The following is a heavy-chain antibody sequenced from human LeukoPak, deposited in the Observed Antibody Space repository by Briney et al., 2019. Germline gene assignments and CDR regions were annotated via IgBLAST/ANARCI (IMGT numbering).Heavy chain of an antibody. CDR1: GYTFTSYD. CDR3: ARGHRDRYCGGDCYSGMDV. Sequence: ASVKVSCKASGYTFTSYDINWVRQATGQGLEWMGWMNPNSGNTGYAQKFQGRVTMTRDTSTSTVYMELSSLRSEDTAVYYCARGHRDRYCGGDCYSGMDVWGQGTTVTVSS. V-gene: IGHV1-8*01. J-gene: IGHJ6*02. CDR2: MNPNSGNT. D-gene: IGHD2-21*02.